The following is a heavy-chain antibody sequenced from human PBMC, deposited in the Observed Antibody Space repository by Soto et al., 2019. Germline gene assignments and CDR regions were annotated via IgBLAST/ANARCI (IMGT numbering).Heavy chain of an antibody. J-gene: IGHJ4*02. Sequence: GASVKVSCKASGDTFSSYAISWVRQAPGQGLEWMGGIIPIFGTANYAQKFQGRVTITADESTRTAYMELSSLRSEDMAVYYCARPGLRQDYYDSSGYYYVMVYWGQGTLVTVSS. CDR3: ARPGLRQDYYDSSGYYYVMVY. D-gene: IGHD3-22*01. CDR2: IIPIFGTA. CDR1: GDTFSSYA. V-gene: IGHV1-69*13.